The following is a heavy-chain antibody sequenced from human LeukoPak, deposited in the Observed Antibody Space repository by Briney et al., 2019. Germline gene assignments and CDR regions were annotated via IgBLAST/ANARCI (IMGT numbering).Heavy chain of an antibody. CDR2: INPSGDNT. V-gene: IGHV1-46*01. Sequence: ASVKVSCKASGYIFTSYYMHWVRQAPGQGLEWMGLINPSGDNTNYAQKFQGRVTMTRDTSTSTVYMELSSLRSEDTAVYYCASPPSISSSYYYYDMDVWGQGTTVTVSS. CDR1: GYIFTSYY. CDR3: ASPPSISSSYYYYDMDV. D-gene: IGHD6-6*01. J-gene: IGHJ6*02.